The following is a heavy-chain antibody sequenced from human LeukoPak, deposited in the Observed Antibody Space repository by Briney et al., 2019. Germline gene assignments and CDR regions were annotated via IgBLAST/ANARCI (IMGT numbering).Heavy chain of an antibody. D-gene: IGHD5-12*01. J-gene: IGHJ6*04. V-gene: IGHV4-61*01. CDR3: ASDQHGYSGYGMGMDV. Sequence: SETLSLTCTVSGGSVSSGSYYWSWIRQPPGKGLEWIGYIYYSGSTNYNPSLKSRVTISVDTSKNQFSLKLSSVTAADTAVYYCASDQHGYSGYGMGMDVWGKGTTVTVSS. CDR2: IYYSGST. CDR1: GGSVSSGSYY.